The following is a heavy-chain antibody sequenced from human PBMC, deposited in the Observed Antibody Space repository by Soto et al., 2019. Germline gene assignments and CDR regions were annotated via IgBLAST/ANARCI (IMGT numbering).Heavy chain of an antibody. D-gene: IGHD6-13*01. CDR1: GFTFSDYY. J-gene: IGHJ4*02. Sequence: GGSLRLSCAASGFTFSDYYMSWIRQAPGKGLEWVSYISSSGSTIYYADSVKGRFTISRDNAKNSLYLQMNSLRAEDTAVYYCARDNNFGSIAAAGFDYWGQGTLVTVSS. CDR3: ARDNNFGSIAAAGFDY. V-gene: IGHV3-11*01. CDR2: ISSSGSTI.